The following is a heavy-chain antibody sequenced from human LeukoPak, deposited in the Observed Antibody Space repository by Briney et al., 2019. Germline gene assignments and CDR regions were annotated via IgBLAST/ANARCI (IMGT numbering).Heavy chain of an antibody. CDR3: ARGAGAEFDY. J-gene: IGHJ4*02. CDR1: GFTFNDYA. Sequence: GGSLRLSCTASGFTFNDYAMHWVRQAPGKGLEWVSIIYGGGSTYYADSVKGRSTISRHNSKNTLYLQMNSLRTEDTALYYCARGAGAEFDYWGQGTLVTVSS. V-gene: IGHV3-53*04. D-gene: IGHD6-19*01. CDR2: IYGGGST.